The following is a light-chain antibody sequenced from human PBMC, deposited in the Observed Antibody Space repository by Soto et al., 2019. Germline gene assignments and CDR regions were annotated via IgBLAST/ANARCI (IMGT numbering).Light chain of an antibody. V-gene: IGLV2-14*03. J-gene: IGLJ3*02. Sequence: QSVLTQPASVSGSPGQSITISCTGTSSDVGAYNFVSWYKHHPGKAPKLVIYDVSNRPSGVSSRFSGSKSGNTASLTISGLQAEDEADYYCSSYKSSSTLWVFGGGTKLTVL. CDR3: SSYKSSSTLWV. CDR1: SSDVGAYNF. CDR2: DVS.